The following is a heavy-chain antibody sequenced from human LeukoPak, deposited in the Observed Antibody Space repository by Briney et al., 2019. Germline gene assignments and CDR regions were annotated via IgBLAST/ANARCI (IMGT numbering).Heavy chain of an antibody. J-gene: IGHJ6*03. CDR2: ISSSSSYI. Sequence: GGSLRLSCAASGFTFSSYSMNWVRQAPGKGLEWDSSISSSSSYIYYADSVKGRFTISRDNAKNSLYLQMNSLRAEDTAVYYCARLLGYCSSTSCYHYYYYYMDVWGKGTTVTVSS. D-gene: IGHD2-2*01. CDR1: GFTFSSYS. V-gene: IGHV3-21*01. CDR3: ARLLGYCSSTSCYHYYYYYMDV.